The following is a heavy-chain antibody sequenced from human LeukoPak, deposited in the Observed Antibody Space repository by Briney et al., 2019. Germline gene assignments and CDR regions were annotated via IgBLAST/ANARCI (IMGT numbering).Heavy chain of an antibody. J-gene: IGHJ6*03. CDR2: INHSGST. Sequence: SETLSLTCTVSGGSISSYYWSWIRQPPGKGLEWIGEINHSGSTNYNPSLKSRVTISVDTSKNQFSLKLSSVTAADTAVYYCARGSSYAYYYYYYMDVWGKGTTVTVSS. CDR3: ARGSSYAYYYYYYMDV. V-gene: IGHV4-34*01. CDR1: GGSISSYY. D-gene: IGHD2-2*01.